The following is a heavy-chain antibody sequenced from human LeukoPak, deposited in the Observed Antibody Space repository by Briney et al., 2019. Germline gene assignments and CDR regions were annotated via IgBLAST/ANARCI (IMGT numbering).Heavy chain of an antibody. D-gene: IGHD5-18*01. CDR2: IYSGGST. Sequence: PGGSLRLSCAASGFTVSSNYMSWVSQAPGKGLEWVSVIYSGGSTHYADSVKGRFTISRDNSKNTLYLQMNSLRAEDTAVCYCARDSRGYSYGGNWFDYWGQGTLVTVSS. V-gene: IGHV3-66*01. CDR3: ARDSRGYSYGGNWFDY. J-gene: IGHJ4*02. CDR1: GFTVSSNY.